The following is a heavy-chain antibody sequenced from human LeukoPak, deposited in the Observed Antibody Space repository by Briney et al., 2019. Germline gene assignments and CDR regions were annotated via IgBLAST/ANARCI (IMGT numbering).Heavy chain of an antibody. CDR1: GGSISSYY. J-gene: IGHJ6*02. Sequence: SETLSLTCTVSGGSISSYYWSWIRQPPGKGLEWIGYIYYSGSTNYNPSLKSRVTISVDTSKNQFSLKLSSVTAADTAVYYCARDRYDSVYGDARGHYGMDVWGQGTTVTVSS. D-gene: IGHD4-17*01. V-gene: IGHV4-59*01. CDR3: ARDRYDSVYGDARGHYGMDV. CDR2: IYYSGST.